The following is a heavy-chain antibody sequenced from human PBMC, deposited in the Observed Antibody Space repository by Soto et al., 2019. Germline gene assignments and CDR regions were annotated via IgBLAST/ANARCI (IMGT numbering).Heavy chain of an antibody. J-gene: IGHJ6*04. CDR3: GRKGPHTPVKRVYYSARAV. Sequence: SETLSLTWTVSGGSISSYYWSWIRQPPGKGLEWIGYIYYSGSTNYNPSLKSRVTIPVDTSKNQVSLKLSSVTAADTAEYYSGRKGPHTPVKRVYYSARAVWGKGTTVTV. D-gene: IGHD2-15*01. CDR2: IYYSGST. V-gene: IGHV4-59*08. CDR1: GGSISSYY.